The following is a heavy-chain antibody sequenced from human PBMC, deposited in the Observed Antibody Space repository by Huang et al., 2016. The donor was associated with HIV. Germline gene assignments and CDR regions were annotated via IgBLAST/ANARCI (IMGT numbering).Heavy chain of an antibody. J-gene: IGHJ4*02. CDR2: IFPSNSNT. CDR1: GFSFTSYW. Sequence: EVQLVQSGVEVKKPGESLTISCKVSGFSFTSYWIGWVRQMPGKGLGWMGIIFPSNSNTFYSPAVQGQGTISADKYTRTAYLQWSSLKASDSAIYYCAIHDSNDFTFDDWGQGTLVAVSS. V-gene: IGHV5-51*03. CDR3: AIHDSNDFTFDD. D-gene: IGHD5-18*01.